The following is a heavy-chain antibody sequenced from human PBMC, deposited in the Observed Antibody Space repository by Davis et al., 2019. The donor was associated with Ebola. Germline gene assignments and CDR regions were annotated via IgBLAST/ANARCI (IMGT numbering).Heavy chain of an antibody. J-gene: IGHJ4*02. V-gene: IGHV1-3*01. Sequence: AASVKVSCKASGYTFTSYGISWVRQAPGQGLEWMGWINAGNGNPKYSQKFQGRVTITRDTSASTAYMELSSLRSEDTAVYYCARMTTVDPDYWGQGTLVTVSS. CDR1: GYTFTSYG. D-gene: IGHD4-23*01. CDR2: INAGNGNP. CDR3: ARMTTVDPDY.